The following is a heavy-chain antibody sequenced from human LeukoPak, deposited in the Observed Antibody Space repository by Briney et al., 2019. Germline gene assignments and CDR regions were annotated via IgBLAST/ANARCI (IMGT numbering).Heavy chain of an antibody. CDR1: GFTVSSNY. V-gene: IGHV3-66*01. CDR3: ASVSSEYSPVDY. Sequence: GGSLRLSCAASGFTVSSNYMSWVRQAPGKGLKWVSVIYSGGRTYYADSVKGRFTISRDNSKNTLYLQMNSLRAEDTAVYYCASVSSEYSPVDYWGQGTLVTVSS. J-gene: IGHJ4*02. D-gene: IGHD5-18*01. CDR2: IYSGGRT.